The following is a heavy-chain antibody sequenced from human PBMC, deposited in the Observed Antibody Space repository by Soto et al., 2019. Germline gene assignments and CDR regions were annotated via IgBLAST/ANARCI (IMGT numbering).Heavy chain of an antibody. CDR3: AKDLRSSRYWYFDL. Sequence: EVHLLESGGTLVQPGGSLRLSCAASGFTFSSYSMNWVRQAPGEGLEWVSYISTSGGTTYYADSVKGRFTISRDNSKNTLDLQTNSLRAEDTAVYYCAKDLRSSRYWYFDLWGRGTLVTVSS. V-gene: IGHV3-23*01. CDR1: GFTFSSYS. J-gene: IGHJ2*01. CDR2: ISTSGGTT.